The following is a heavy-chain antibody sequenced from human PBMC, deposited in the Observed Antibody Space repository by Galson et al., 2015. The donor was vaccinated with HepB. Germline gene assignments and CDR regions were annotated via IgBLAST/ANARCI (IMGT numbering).Heavy chain of an antibody. V-gene: IGHV4-59*01. CDR2: IYYSGST. J-gene: IGHJ3*02. CDR1: GGSFSGYY. Sequence: SETLSLTCAVYGGSFSGYYWSWIRQPPGKGLEWIGYIYYSGSTNYNPSLKSRVTISVDTSKNQFSLKLSSVTAADTAVYYCARAPPLAYSGRAGAFDIWGQVTMVTVSS. CDR3: ARAPPLAYSGRAGAFDI. D-gene: IGHD1-26*01.